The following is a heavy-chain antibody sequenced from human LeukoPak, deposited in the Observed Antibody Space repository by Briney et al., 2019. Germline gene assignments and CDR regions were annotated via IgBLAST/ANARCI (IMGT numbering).Heavy chain of an antibody. CDR2: INPNSGGT. CDR3: ARDYYDSSGYPRLYYYMDV. J-gene: IGHJ6*03. CDR1: GYTFIKYY. V-gene: IGHV1-2*02. D-gene: IGHD3-22*01. Sequence: ASVKVSCKVSGYTFIKYYMHWVRQAPGQGLEWMGWINPNSGGTNYAQKFQGRVTMTRDTSISTAYMELSRLRSDDTAVYYCARDYYDSSGYPRLYYYMDVWGKGTTVTVSS.